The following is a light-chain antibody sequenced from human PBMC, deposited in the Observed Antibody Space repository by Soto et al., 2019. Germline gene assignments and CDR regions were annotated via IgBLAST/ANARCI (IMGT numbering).Light chain of an antibody. CDR2: AAS. Sequence: QVSMSAFAVSSYVGDRVTITFRASQSISSYLNWYQQKPGKAPKLLIYAASSLQSGVPSRFSGSGSGTGFTLTISSLQPDDFATYSCQPYYHHWTFGQVTKVDI. V-gene: IGKV1-39*01. CDR1: QSISSY. CDR3: QPYYHHWT. J-gene: IGKJ1*01.